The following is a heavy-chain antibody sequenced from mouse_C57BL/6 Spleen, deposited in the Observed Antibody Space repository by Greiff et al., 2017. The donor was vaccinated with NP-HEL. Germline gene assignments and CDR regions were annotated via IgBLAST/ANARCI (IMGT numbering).Heavy chain of an antibody. V-gene: IGHV14-2*01. CDR2: IDPEDGET. Sequence: EVQLVESGAELVKPGASVKLSFTASGFNIKDYYMHWVKQRTEQGLEWIGRIDPEDGETKYAPKFQGKATITADTSSNTAYLQLSSLTSEDTAVYYCARRYYYGSSYVYFDVWGTGTTVTVSS. D-gene: IGHD1-1*01. J-gene: IGHJ1*03. CDR1: GFNIKDYY. CDR3: ARRYYYGSSYVYFDV.